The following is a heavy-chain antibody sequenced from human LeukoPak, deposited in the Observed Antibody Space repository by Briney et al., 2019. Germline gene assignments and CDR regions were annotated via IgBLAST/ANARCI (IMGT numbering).Heavy chain of an antibody. CDR2: IYYSGST. Sequence: KSSETLSLTCTVSGGSISSGGYYWSWIRQHPGKGLEWIGYIYYSGSTYYNPSLKSRVTISVDTSKSQFSLKLSSVTAADTAVYYCASLAAAGSYFDYWGQGTLVTVSS. CDR3: ASLAAAGSYFDY. D-gene: IGHD6-13*01. CDR1: GGSISSGGYY. J-gene: IGHJ4*02. V-gene: IGHV4-31*03.